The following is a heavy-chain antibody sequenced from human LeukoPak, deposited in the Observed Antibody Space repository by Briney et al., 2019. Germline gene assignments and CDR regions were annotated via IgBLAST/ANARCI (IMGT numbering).Heavy chain of an antibody. CDR1: AFSLNAYN. CDR3: ARADARDAFDI. Sequence: GGSLRLSCAASAFSLNAYNMNWVRQAPGKGLEWVSSISSSSSYIYYADSVKGRFTISRDNAKNSLYLQMNSLRAEDTAVYYCARADARDAFDIWGQGTMVTVSS. CDR2: ISSSSSYI. J-gene: IGHJ3*02. V-gene: IGHV3-21*01.